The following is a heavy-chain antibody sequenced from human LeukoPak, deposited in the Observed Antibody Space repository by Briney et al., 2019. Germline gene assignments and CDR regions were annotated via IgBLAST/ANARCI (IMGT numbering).Heavy chain of an antibody. J-gene: IGHJ4*02. CDR3: AKVYSIAVVDY. Sequence: PGGSLRLSCAASGFTFSSYAMSWVRQAPGKGLEWVSAISDNGGSTYYADSVKGRFTISRDNSKNTLYLQMNSLRVEDTAVYYCAKVYSIAVVDYWGQGTLVTVSS. D-gene: IGHD6-19*01. V-gene: IGHV3-23*01. CDR1: GFTFSSYA. CDR2: ISDNGGST.